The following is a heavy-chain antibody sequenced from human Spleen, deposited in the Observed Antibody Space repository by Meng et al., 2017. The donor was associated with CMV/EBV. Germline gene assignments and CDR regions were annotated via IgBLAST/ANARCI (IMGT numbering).Heavy chain of an antibody. CDR3: ARARKYSSPPPAYYFDY. D-gene: IGHD6-6*01. Sequence: ASVKVSCKASGYTFTGYYMHWVRQAPGQGLEWMGWINPNSGGTNYAQKFQGRVTMTRDTSISTAYMELSRLRSDDTAVYYCARARKYSSPPPAYYFDYWGQGTLVTVSS. J-gene: IGHJ4*02. CDR1: GYTFTGYY. V-gene: IGHV1-2*02. CDR2: INPNSGGT.